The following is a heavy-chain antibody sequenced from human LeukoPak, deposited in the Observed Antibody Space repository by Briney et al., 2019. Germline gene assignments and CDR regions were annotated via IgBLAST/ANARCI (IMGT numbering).Heavy chain of an antibody. CDR1: GGSFSGYY. CDR2: INHSGST. CDR3: ARDHGYDFWSGYSYGMDV. V-gene: IGHV4-34*01. J-gene: IGHJ6*02. D-gene: IGHD3-3*01. Sequence: SETLSLTCAVYGGSFSGYYWSWIRQPPGRGLEWIGEINHSGSTNYNPSLKSRVTISVDTSKNQFSLKLSSVTAADTAVYYCARDHGYDFWSGYSYGMDVWGQGTTVTVSS.